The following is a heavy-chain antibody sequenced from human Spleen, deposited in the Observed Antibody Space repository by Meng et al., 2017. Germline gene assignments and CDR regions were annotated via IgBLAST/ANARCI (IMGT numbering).Heavy chain of an antibody. D-gene: IGHD2-2*01. CDR2: ISAFNDNI. J-gene: IGHJ4*02. CDR1: GYTFTSYG. V-gene: IGHV1-18*01. CDR3: AREDTSTLELDY. Sequence: ASVKVSCKASGYTFTSYGIDWVRQAPGQGLEWMGWISAFNDNINYAQKFQGRVTMTTDTSTSTAYMELRSLRSDDTAVYYCAREDTSTLELDYWGQGTLVTVSS.